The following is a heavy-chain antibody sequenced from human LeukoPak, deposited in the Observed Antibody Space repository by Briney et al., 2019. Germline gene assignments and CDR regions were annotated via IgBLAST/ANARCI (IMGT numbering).Heavy chain of an antibody. V-gene: IGHV4-31*03. Sequence: SSETLSLTCTVSGGSISSGGYYWSWIRQHPGKGLEWIGYIYYSGSTYYNPSLKSRVTISVDTSKNQFSLKLSSVTAADTAVYYCARSSRGHPGAIDYWGQGTLATVSS. J-gene: IGHJ4*02. CDR1: GGSISSGGYY. CDR3: ARSSRGHPGAIDY. CDR2: IYYSGST.